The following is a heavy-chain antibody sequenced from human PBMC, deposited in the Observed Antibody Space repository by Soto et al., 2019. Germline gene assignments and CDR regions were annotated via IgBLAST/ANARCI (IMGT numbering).Heavy chain of an antibody. CDR3: ARTAPEDIAAAGDAFDI. CDR2: ISGSGGSR. Sequence: GGSLRLSCAASGFTFSSYAMSWVRQAPGKGLEWVSAISGSGGSRYYADSVKGQFSITIEKDKYTLYLQMKSLRAKAKAVYYCARTAPEDIAAAGDAFDIWGQGTMVTVSS. V-gene: IGHV3-23*01. J-gene: IGHJ3*02. D-gene: IGHD6-13*01. CDR1: GFTFSSYA.